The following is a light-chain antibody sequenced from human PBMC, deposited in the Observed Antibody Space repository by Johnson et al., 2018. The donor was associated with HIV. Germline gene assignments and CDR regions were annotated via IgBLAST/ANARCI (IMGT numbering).Light chain of an antibody. V-gene: IGLV1-51*02. Sequence: QSVLTQPPSVSAAPGQKVTISCSGRSSNIGNAYVSWYQQLPGTAPKLLIYVNDKRPSGIPDRFSGSKSGTSATLAITGLQTGDEADNYCGTWHSSLSAGGVFGTGTKVTVL. CDR2: VND. CDR1: SSNIGNAY. CDR3: GTWHSSLSAGGV. J-gene: IGLJ1*01.